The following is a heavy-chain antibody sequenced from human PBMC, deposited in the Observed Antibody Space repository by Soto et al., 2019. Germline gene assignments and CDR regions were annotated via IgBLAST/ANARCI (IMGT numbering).Heavy chain of an antibody. CDR3: AKAYPITYYYDSSGYPFDY. D-gene: IGHD3-22*01. V-gene: IGHV3-30*18. CDR2: ISYDGSNK. Sequence: PGGSLRLSCAASGFTFSSYGMHWVRQAPGKGLEWVAVISYDGSNKYYADSVKGRFTISRDNSKNTLYLQMNSLRAEDTSLYYCAKAYPITYYYDSSGYPFDYWGQGTLVTVSS. J-gene: IGHJ4*02. CDR1: GFTFSSYG.